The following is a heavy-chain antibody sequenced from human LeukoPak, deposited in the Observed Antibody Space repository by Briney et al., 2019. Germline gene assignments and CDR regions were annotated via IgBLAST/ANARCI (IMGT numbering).Heavy chain of an antibody. V-gene: IGHV4-4*07. D-gene: IGHD3-22*01. CDR1: GGSISSYY. CDR2: IYTSGST. J-gene: IGHJ5*01. CDR3: ARSRSTLMTMIPLDP. Sequence: SETLSLTCTVSGGSISSYYWSWIRQPAGKGLEWIGRIYTSGSTNYNPSLKSRVTISVDTSKNQFSLNLSSVTAADTAVYYCARSRSTLMTMIPLDPWGQGTLVTVSP.